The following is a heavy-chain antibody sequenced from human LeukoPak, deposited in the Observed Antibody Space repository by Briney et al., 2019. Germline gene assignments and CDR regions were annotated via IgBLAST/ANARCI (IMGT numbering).Heavy chain of an antibody. CDR3: AKWTDYRGGWFDP. CDR1: GFIFTNYA. J-gene: IGHJ5*02. CDR2: ISGTGGTT. V-gene: IGHV3-23*01. D-gene: IGHD4-11*01. Sequence: PGGSLRLSCAASGFIFTNYAMGWVRQAPGKGLEWVSSISGTGGTTFYADSVKGRFTISRDNSKSTLYLQMTNLRAEDTAVYYCAKWTDYRGGWFDPWGQGTLVTVSS.